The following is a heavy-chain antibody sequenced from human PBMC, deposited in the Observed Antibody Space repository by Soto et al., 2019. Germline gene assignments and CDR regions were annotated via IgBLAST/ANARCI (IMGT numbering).Heavy chain of an antibody. CDR3: ARDSLDSSGNFMRHPDAFDI. V-gene: IGHV4-31*03. J-gene: IGHJ3*02. CDR1: GASIDSDGYY. CDR2: IYYSGYT. Sequence: QVQLQESGPGLVKPSQTLSLTCTVSGASIDSDGYYWSWIRQHPGKGLEWIGYIYYSGYTYYNPSLKSRVTILLDTSKNQCSLQLSSVTVADTAVYFCARDSLDSSGNFMRHPDAFDIWGQGTVVSVSS. D-gene: IGHD3-22*01.